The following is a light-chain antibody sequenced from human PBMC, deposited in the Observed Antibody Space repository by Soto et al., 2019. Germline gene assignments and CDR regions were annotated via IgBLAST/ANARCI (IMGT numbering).Light chain of an antibody. CDR1: SSNIGSNY. Sequence: QSVLTQPPSVSAAPGQRVTISCSGSSSNIGSNYVSWYQQLPGTAPKLLIYDNYKRPSGIPDRFSGSTSGTSATLAIAGLQTGDEADYYRDSWDNSLSVVLFGGGTKLTVL. CDR2: DNY. J-gene: IGLJ2*01. V-gene: IGLV1-51*01. CDR3: DSWDNSLSVVL.